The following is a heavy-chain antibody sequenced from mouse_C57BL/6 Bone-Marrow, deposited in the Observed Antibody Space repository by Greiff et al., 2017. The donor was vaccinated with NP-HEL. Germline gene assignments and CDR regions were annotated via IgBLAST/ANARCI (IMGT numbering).Heavy chain of an antibody. CDR2: IRLKSDNYAT. V-gene: IGHV6-3*01. CDR3: TTGACFAY. D-gene: IGHD4-1*01. CDR1: GFTFSNYW. Sequence: EVQLVESGGGLVQPGGSMKLSCVASGFTFSNYWMNWVRQSPEKGLEWVAQIRLKSDNYATHYAESVKGRFTISRDDSKSSVYLQMNNLRAEDTGIYYCTTGACFAYWGQGTLVTVSA. J-gene: IGHJ3*01.